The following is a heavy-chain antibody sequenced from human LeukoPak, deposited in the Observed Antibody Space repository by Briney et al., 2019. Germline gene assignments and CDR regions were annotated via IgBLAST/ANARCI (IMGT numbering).Heavy chain of an antibody. D-gene: IGHD3-10*01. J-gene: IGHJ3*02. V-gene: IGHV4-61*02. Sequence: TSETLSLTCTVSGGSNSSGSYYWSWIRQPAGKGLEWIGRIYTSGSTNYNPSLKSRVTISVDTSKNQFSLKLSSVTAADTAVYYCASYMVRGVIDAFDIWGQGTMVTVSS. CDR3: ASYMVRGVIDAFDI. CDR2: IYTSGST. CDR1: GGSNSSGSYY.